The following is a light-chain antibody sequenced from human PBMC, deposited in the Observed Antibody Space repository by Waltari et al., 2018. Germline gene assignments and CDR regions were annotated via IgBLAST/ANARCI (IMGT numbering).Light chain of an antibody. J-gene: IGLJ3*02. CDR2: DAT. CDR1: SGDIGTSNL. CDR3: GSYAGGTSWV. Sequence: QSALTQPASVSGSPGQSTPISCTRSSGDIGTSNLVSWYQQHPGNAPRLVIHDATKRPSGISSRFSGSKSGNTASLTISGLQAEDEADYFCGSYAGGTSWVFGGGTQVTVL. V-gene: IGLV2-23*01.